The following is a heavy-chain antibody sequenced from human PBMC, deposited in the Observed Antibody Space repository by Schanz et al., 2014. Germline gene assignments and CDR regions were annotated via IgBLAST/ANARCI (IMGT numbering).Heavy chain of an antibody. J-gene: IGHJ4*01. CDR3: AREQIMAAAGLVDY. V-gene: IGHV3-21*01. CDR2: ISSSGSYI. CDR1: GFTFSSYS. Sequence: VQFVESGGGVVQPGGSLRLSCAASGFTFSSYSMNWVRQAPGKGLEWVSSISSSGSYIYYADSVKGRFTISRDNSENTLYLQMNSLRTEDTAVYYCAREQIMAAAGLVDYWGHGTLXTVSS. D-gene: IGHD6-13*01.